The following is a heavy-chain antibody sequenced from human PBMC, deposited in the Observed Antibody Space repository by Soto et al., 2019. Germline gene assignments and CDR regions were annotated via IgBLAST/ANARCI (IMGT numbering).Heavy chain of an antibody. D-gene: IGHD3-3*01. CDR2: INHFGSP. CDR1: NGSFMGYY. CDR3: ASLNGGRFLDKGDY. J-gene: IGHJ4*02. Sequence: QVQLHQWGAGLLKPSETLSLTCGVYNGSFMGYYWTWVRQPPGKGLEWIGEINHFGSPNYNPSLKRRVAISIDTSTHQFSLSLRSLTAADTAVYYCASLNGGRFLDKGDYWGQGILVTVSS. V-gene: IGHV4-34*01.